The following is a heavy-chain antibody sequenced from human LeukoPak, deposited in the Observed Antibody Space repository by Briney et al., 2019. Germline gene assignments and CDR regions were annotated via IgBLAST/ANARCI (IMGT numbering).Heavy chain of an antibody. Sequence: PGGSLRLSCAVSGFTFDDYGMSWVRQAPGKGLEWVSGINWNVGSTGYADSVKGRFAISRDNAKNSLYLQMNNLRAEDMAFYYCVKDFYSGSSGGFHYWGQGTLVTVSS. CDR2: INWNVGST. CDR3: VKDFYSGSSGGFHY. J-gene: IGHJ4*02. D-gene: IGHD3-3*01. V-gene: IGHV3-20*04. CDR1: GFTFDDYG.